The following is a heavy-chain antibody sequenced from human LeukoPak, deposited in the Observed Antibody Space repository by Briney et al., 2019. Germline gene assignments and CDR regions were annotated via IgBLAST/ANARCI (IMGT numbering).Heavy chain of an antibody. Sequence: SETLSLTCSVSGDSVSSSPYYWGWIRQPPGKGLEWIGNTFSTSTLYNASLRSRVTILVDTSKNQFSLKLTSATAADTAIYYCARNKSHNYSAPGGQEPLVVVPS. J-gene: IGHJ5*02. CDR1: GDSVSSSPYY. D-gene: IGHD5-24*01. CDR3: ARNKSHNYSAP. CDR2: TFSTST. V-gene: IGHV4-61*01.